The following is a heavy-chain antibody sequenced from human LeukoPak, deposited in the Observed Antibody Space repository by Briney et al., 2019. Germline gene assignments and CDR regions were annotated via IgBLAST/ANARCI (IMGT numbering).Heavy chain of an antibody. CDR1: GYSFTSYW. CDR3: VAHVYQLLSYFDY. V-gene: IGHV5-51*01. Sequence: GESLKISCKGSGYSFTSYWIGWVRQMPGKGLEWMEIIYPGDSDTRYSPSFQGQVTISADKSISTAYLQWSSLKASDTAMYYCVAHVYQLLSYFDYWGQGTLVTVSS. J-gene: IGHJ4*02. D-gene: IGHD2-2*01. CDR2: IYPGDSDT.